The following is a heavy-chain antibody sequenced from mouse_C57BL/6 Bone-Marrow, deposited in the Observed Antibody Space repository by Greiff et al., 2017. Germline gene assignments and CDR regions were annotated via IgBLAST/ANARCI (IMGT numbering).Heavy chain of an antibody. Sequence: DVMLVESGGGLVQPGGSLKLSCAASGFTFSDYYMYWVRQTPEKRLEWVAYISNGGGSTYYPDTVKGRFTISRDNAKNTLYLQMSRLKSEDTAMYYGARPFFYYAMDYWGQGTSVTVSS. CDR2: ISNGGGST. CDR3: ARPFFYYAMDY. CDR1: GFTFSDYY. V-gene: IGHV5-12*01. J-gene: IGHJ4*01.